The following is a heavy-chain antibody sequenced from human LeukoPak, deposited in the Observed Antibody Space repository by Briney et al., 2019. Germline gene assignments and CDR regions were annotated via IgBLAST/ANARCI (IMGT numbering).Heavy chain of an antibody. CDR1: GGSISNYY. CDR3: ATSRGYFDL. V-gene: IGHV4-59*01. Sequence: PSETLSLTCTVSGGSISNYYWSWIRQPPGKGLEWIGYIYYSGSTNYNPSLKSRATISVDTSKNQFSLKLSSVTAADTAVYYCATSRGYFDLWGRGTLVTVSS. J-gene: IGHJ2*01. CDR2: IYYSGST.